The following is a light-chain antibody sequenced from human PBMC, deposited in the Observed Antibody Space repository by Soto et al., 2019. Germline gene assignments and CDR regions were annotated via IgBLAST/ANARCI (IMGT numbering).Light chain of an antibody. CDR2: GAS. V-gene: IGKV3-20*01. Sequence: EIVLTQSPGTLSLSPGERATLSCRASQSVSSSYLAWYQQEPGQAPRLLIYGASSRATGIPDRFSGSGSGIDFTPTITPLEPEDFAVYYCQQYGSSPLTFGGGTKVDIK. CDR1: QSVSSSY. J-gene: IGKJ4*01. CDR3: QQYGSSPLT.